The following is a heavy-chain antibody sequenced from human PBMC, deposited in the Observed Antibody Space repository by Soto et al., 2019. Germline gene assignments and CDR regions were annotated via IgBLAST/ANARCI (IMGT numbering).Heavy chain of an antibody. D-gene: IGHD5-12*01. J-gene: IGHJ4*02. V-gene: IGHV3-30-3*01. Sequence: GGSLRLSCAASGFTFSSYAMHWVRQAPGKGLEWVAVISYDGSNKYYADSVKGRFTISRDNSKNTLYLQMNSLRAEDTAVYYCARTHSGYDWEGEDYWGQGTLVTVSS. CDR1: GFTFSSYA. CDR3: ARTHSGYDWEGEDY. CDR2: ISYDGSNK.